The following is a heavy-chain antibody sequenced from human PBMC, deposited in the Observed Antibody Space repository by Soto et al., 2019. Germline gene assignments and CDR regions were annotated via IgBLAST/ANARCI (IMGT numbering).Heavy chain of an antibody. V-gene: IGHV3-73*01. Sequence: GGSLRLSCAASGFTFSGSAMHWVRQASGKGLEWVGRIRSKANSYATAYAASVKGRFTISRDDSKNTAYLQMNSLKTEDTAVYYCTSSARLDYDILTWQPDYWGQGTLVTVSS. J-gene: IGHJ4*02. CDR3: TSSARLDYDILTWQPDY. CDR2: IRSKANSYAT. D-gene: IGHD3-9*01. CDR1: GFTFSGSA.